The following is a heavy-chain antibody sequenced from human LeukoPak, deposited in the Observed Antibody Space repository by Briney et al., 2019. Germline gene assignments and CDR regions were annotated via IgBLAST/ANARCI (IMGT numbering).Heavy chain of an antibody. CDR3: ARGAKYYYDSSGESYDY. V-gene: IGHV1-46*01. CDR1: GGTFSSYA. Sequence: ASVKVSCKASGGTFSSYAISWVRQAPGQGLEWMGIINPSGGSTSYAQKFQGRVTMTRDTSTSTVYMELSSLRSEDTAVYYCARGAKYYYDSSGESYDYWGQGTLVTVSS. J-gene: IGHJ4*02. CDR2: INPSGGST. D-gene: IGHD3-22*01.